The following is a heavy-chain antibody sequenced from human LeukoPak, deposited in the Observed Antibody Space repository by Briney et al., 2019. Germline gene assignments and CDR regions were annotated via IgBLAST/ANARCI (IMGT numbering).Heavy chain of an antibody. V-gene: IGHV3-48*01. J-gene: IGHJ4*02. CDR2: ISSSSSTI. Sequence: AGGSLRLSCAASGFTFSSYSMNWVRQAPGKGLEWVSYISSSSSTIYYADSVKGRFTISRDNAKKSLYLQMNSLRAEDTAVYYCASSTPGGYDFKWGQGTLVPVSS. CDR1: GFTFSSYS. CDR3: ASSTPGGYDFK. D-gene: IGHD5-12*01.